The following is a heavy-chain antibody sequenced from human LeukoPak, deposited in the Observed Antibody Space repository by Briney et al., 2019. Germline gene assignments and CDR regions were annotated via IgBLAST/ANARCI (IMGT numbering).Heavy chain of an antibody. CDR3: ARDEQEVPTALDY. V-gene: IGHV1-69*04. Sequence: ASVKVSCRASGGTFSSSAVSWVRQAPGERFEWKGRIIPILGLPNYARRFQGRLTITADRTASTAFMELSSLTSEDTAVYYCARDEQEVPTALDYWGQGTLVTVSS. D-gene: IGHD2-2*01. J-gene: IGHJ4*02. CDR1: GGTFSSSA. CDR2: IIPILGLP.